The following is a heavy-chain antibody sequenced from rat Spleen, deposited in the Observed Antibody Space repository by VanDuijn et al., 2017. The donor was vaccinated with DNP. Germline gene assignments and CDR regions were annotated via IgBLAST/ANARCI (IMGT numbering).Heavy chain of an antibody. Sequence: EVQLVESGGGLVQPGRSMKLSCAASGFTFSNYYMTWVRQAPTKGLEWVASSSTGGGNTYYRDSVKGRFTISRDKAKSSLYLQMDSLRSEDTATYYCAGRPPPTRGPFDYWGQGVMVTVSS. V-gene: IGHV5-25*01. CDR2: SSTGGGNT. J-gene: IGHJ2*01. D-gene: IGHD1-4*01. CDR1: GFTFSNYY. CDR3: AGRPPPTRGPFDY.